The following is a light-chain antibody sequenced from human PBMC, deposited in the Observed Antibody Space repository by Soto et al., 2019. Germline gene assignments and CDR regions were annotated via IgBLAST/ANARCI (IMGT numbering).Light chain of an antibody. J-gene: IGKJ1*01. V-gene: IGKV3-15*01. CDR3: QQYHNWPA. CDR2: GAS. Sequence: EVGMTQSPATLSVSPGERATLSCRASQSVSSNLAWYQQKPGQTPRLLMYGASTRATGIPARFSGSGSGTEFTLTISSLQSEDFAVYFCQQYHNWPAFGQGTKV. CDR1: QSVSSN.